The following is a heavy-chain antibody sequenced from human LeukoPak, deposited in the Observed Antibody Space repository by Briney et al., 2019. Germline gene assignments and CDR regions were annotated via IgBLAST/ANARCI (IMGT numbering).Heavy chain of an antibody. CDR2: ISSSVSTI. Sequence: GGSLRLLCGVCGFILSVYHVMWMRHARGGGREGVSYISSSVSTIYYAASVKGRFTISRDNAKNTLYLQMNSLRAEDTAVYYCARDRGYYYDYYMDVWGKGTTVTVSS. V-gene: IGHV3-11*01. CDR1: GFILSVYH. CDR3: ARDRGYYYDYYMDV. J-gene: IGHJ6*03.